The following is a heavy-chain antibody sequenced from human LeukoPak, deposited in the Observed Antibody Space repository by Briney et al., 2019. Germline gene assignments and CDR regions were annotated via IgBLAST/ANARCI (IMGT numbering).Heavy chain of an antibody. Sequence: PGGSLRLSCTASGFTFSGYGMHWVRQAPGKGLEWVAVISNDGNNKYYADSVKGRFTISRDNSKSTLYLQMNSLRDEDTAVYYCARDFFFDYWGQGTLVTVSS. J-gene: IGHJ4*02. D-gene: IGHD3-3*01. CDR3: ARDFFFDY. CDR2: ISNDGNNK. CDR1: GFTFSGYG. V-gene: IGHV3-30*03.